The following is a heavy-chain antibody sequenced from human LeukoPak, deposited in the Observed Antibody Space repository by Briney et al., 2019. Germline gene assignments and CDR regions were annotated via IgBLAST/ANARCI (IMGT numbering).Heavy chain of an antibody. CDR3: AAGLHLSHIRLWPLLFDP. J-gene: IGHJ5*02. Sequence: VSRAAPEVRPSISAVQSVCQARGQRVEWIGWIVSVSADTKSAQNFQDKATITRDVSTRTIYLELSTLRPQDTNIYHCAAGLHLSHIRLWPLLFDPWGQGTLVTVSS. D-gene: IGHD2/OR15-2a*01. V-gene: IGHV1-58*01. CDR2: IVSVSADT. CDR1: EVRPSISA.